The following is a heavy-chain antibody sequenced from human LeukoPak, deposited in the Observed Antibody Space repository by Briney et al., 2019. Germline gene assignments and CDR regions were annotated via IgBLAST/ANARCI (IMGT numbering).Heavy chain of an antibody. Sequence: GGSLRLSCAASGFTFDDYAMHWVRQAPGKGLEWVSLISGDGGSTYYADSVKGRFTISGDNSKNSLYLQMNSLRTEDTALYYCAKDMYDSSGYLFDYWGQGTLVTVSS. CDR2: ISGDGGST. CDR1: GFTFDDYA. V-gene: IGHV3-43*02. CDR3: AKDMYDSSGYLFDY. J-gene: IGHJ4*02. D-gene: IGHD3-22*01.